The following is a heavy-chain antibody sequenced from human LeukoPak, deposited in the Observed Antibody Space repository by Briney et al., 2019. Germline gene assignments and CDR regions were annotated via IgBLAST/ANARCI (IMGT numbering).Heavy chain of an antibody. J-gene: IGHJ6*03. CDR3: AGDTSNYYDSTGYYYDYYYMDV. V-gene: IGHV3-30*14. D-gene: IGHD3-22*01. CDR1: GFTFSSYA. CDR2: ISYDGSNK. Sequence: GGSLRLSCAASGFTFSSYAMHWVRQAPGKGLEWVAVISYDGSNKYYADSVEGRFTISRDNSKDTLYLQMNSLRAEDTAVYYCAGDTSNYYDSTGYYYDYYYMDVWGKGTTVTVSS.